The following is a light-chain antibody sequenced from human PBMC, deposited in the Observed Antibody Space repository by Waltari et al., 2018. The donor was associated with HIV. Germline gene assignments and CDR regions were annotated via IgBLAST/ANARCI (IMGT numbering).Light chain of an antibody. CDR2: DAV. J-gene: IGKJ4*01. CDR3: QQRINWLS. Sequence: EVVLKQSPATLSLSPGERATLSCRASENISRYLAWYQQRPGQAPRLLIYDAVNRAAGSPGRVSGSGSGTDFTLTISSLEPEDFAVYYCQQRINWLSFGGGTKVEIK. CDR1: ENISRY. V-gene: IGKV3-11*01.